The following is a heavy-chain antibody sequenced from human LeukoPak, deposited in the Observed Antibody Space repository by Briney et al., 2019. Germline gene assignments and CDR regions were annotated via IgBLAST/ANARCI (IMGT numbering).Heavy chain of an antibody. CDR1: GGSISSLY. V-gene: IGHV4-59*08. CDR3: ARWQYTISSGWFDP. CDR2: IYYSGGT. Sequence: SETLSLTCTIFGGSISSLYWSWIRQPPGKGLEWIGSIYYSGGTNYNPSLKSRVTISVDTSKIQFSLKLSSVTAADTAVYYCARWQYTISSGWFDPWGQGTLVTVSS. D-gene: IGHD6-6*01. J-gene: IGHJ5*02.